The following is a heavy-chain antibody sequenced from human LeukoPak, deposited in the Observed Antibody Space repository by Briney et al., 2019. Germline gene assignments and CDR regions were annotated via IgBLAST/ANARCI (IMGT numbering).Heavy chain of an antibody. CDR2: ISAYNGNT. V-gene: IGHV1-18*01. CDR3: ARVRLRNGYNWFDP. Sequence: ASVKVSCKASGYTFTSYGISWVRQAPGQGLEWMGWISAYNGNTNYAQKLQGRVTMTTDTSTSTAYMELRSLRSDDTAVYYCARVRLRNGYNWFDPWGQGTLVTVSS. CDR1: GYTFTSYG. J-gene: IGHJ5*02. D-gene: IGHD3-3*01.